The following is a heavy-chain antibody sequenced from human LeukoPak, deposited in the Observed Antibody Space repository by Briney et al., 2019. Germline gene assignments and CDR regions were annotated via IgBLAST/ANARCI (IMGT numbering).Heavy chain of an antibody. D-gene: IGHD3-22*01. J-gene: IGHJ3*02. CDR1: GFTFSSYW. V-gene: IGHV3-7*03. Sequence: PGGSLRLSCAASGFTFSSYWMSWVRQAPGKGLEWVANIKQDGSEKYYVDSVKGRFTISRDNAKNSLYLQMNSLRAEDTAVYYCARGAFRPSITMIVVVITTRYNGAFDIWGQGTMVTVSS. CDR3: ARGAFRPSITMIVVVITTRYNGAFDI. CDR2: IKQDGSEK.